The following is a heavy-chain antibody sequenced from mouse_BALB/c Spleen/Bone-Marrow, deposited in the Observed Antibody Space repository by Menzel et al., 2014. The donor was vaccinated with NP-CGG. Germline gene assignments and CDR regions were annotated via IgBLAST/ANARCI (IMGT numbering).Heavy chain of an antibody. CDR2: ISYSGNT. CDR1: GDSITSGY. V-gene: IGHV3-8*02. J-gene: IGHJ2*01. Sequence: DVMLVESGPSPVKPSQTLSLTCSVTGDSITSGYWNWIRKFPGNKLEYMGYISYSGNTYYNPSLKSRISITRDTSKNQYYLQLNSVTTEDSATYYCTTYDGYCFDYWGQGTTLTVSS. CDR3: TTYDGYCFDY. D-gene: IGHD2-3*01.